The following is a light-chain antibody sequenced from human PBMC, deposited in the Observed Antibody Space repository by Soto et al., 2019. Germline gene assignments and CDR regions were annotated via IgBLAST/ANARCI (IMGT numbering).Light chain of an antibody. CDR2: DAS. J-gene: IGKJ4*01. CDR1: QSVSSY. V-gene: IGKV3-11*01. CDR3: QQRSNWPLT. Sequence: EIVLTQSPATLSLSPGERATLSCRASQSVSSYLAWFQQKPGQAPRLLIYDASKRATGIPARFSGSGSGTNFTLTISSREPEDFAVYYCQQRSNWPLTFGGGTKVEIK.